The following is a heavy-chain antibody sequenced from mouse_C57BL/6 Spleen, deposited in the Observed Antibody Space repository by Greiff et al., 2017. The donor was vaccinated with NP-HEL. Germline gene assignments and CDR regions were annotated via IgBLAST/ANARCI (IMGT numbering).Heavy chain of an antibody. J-gene: IGHJ4*01. V-gene: IGHV1-80*01. Sequence: QVQLKESGAELVKPGASVKISCKASGYAFSSYWMNWVKQRPGQGLEWIGQIYPGDGDTNYNGKFKGKATLTADKSSSTAYMQLSSLTSEDSAVYFCARRVYYDYAMDYWGQGTSVTVSS. CDR3: ARRVYYDYAMDY. D-gene: IGHD1-1*01. CDR2: IYPGDGDT. CDR1: GYAFSSYW.